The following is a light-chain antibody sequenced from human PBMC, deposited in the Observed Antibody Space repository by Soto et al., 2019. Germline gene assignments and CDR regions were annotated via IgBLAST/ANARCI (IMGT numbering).Light chain of an antibody. Sequence: DIQMTQSPSSLSASVGDRVTITCRASQDIGNYLAWFQQKPGKAPKSLIYGASSLLSGVPPNVSGSGSSSGTDFTLTISNLQPEDLATYFCLQYRSSPSSFGGGTKVEIQ. CDR2: GAS. J-gene: IGKJ4*01. CDR3: LQYRSSPSS. V-gene: IGKV1-16*02. CDR1: QDIGNY.